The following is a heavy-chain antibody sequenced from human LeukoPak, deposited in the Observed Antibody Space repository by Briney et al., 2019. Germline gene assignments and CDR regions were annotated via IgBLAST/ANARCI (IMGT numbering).Heavy chain of an antibody. CDR1: GFTFSSYG. J-gene: IGHJ4*02. CDR2: ISYDGSNK. CDR3: AKEDTAMPSSYYFDY. D-gene: IGHD5-18*01. Sequence: GALRLSCAASGFTFSSYGMHWVRQAPGKGLEWVAVISYDGSNKYYADSVKGRFTISRDNSKNTLYLQMNSLRAEDTAVYYCAKEDTAMPSSYYFDYWGQGTLDTVSS. V-gene: IGHV3-30*18.